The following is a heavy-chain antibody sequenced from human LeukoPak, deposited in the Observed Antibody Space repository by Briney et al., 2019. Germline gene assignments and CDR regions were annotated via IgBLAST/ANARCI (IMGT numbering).Heavy chain of an antibody. D-gene: IGHD6-19*01. CDR3: VKDRHYSSSIMGI. CDR1: GFTFSSYS. V-gene: IGHV3-21*01. J-gene: IGHJ4*02. Sequence: PGGSLRLSCAASGFTFSSYSMNWVRQAPGKGLEWVSSISSSSSYIYYADSVKGRFTISRDNAKNSLYLQMNSLRAEDTAVYYCVKDRHYSSSIMGIWGQGTLVTVSS. CDR2: ISSSSSYI.